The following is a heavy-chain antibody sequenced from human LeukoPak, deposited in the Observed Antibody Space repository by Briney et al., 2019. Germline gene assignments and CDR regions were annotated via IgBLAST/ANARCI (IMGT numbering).Heavy chain of an antibody. CDR1: GFTFSRYS. V-gene: IGHV3-7*01. Sequence: PGGSLRLSCTDSGFTFSRYSMSWVRQAPGKGLEWVANINQGGSEKYSVDSVKGRFTISRDNVKNSLYLQMNSLRAEDTAVYYCARYYYYYMDVWGKGTTVTVSS. J-gene: IGHJ6*03. CDR2: INQGGSEK. CDR3: ARYYYYYMDV.